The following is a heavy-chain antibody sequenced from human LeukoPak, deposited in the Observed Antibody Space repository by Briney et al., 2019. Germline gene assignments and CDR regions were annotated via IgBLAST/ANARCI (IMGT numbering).Heavy chain of an antibody. V-gene: IGHV3-23*01. CDR3: VIWGDYDVLTGYYVPDY. D-gene: IGHD3-9*01. Sequence: GASLRLSCVASGFAFSNYAMSWVRQAPGKGLERVSAITGSGTNTYYADSVKGRFTISRDNSKNTVFLQMNSLRHEDTAIYYCVIWGDYDVLTGYYVPDYWGQGTLVTVSS. CDR1: GFAFSNYA. J-gene: IGHJ4*02. CDR2: ITGSGTNT.